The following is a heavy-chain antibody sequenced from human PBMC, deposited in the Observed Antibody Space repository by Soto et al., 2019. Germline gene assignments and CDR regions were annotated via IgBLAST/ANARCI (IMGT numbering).Heavy chain of an antibody. CDR1: GFTCRGYS. Sequence: PGGSLTLSYATSGFTCRGYSMHWLRQAPGKELEWVAVTSSDGATTYYADSVRGRFTVSRDNSKRTLFLQMNSLIPDDTAGYYCAREVVLTEWFFDNWGQGILVIVSS. V-gene: IGHV3-30*04. CDR2: TSSDGATT. J-gene: IGHJ4*02. CDR3: AREVVLTEWFFDN. D-gene: IGHD3-3*01.